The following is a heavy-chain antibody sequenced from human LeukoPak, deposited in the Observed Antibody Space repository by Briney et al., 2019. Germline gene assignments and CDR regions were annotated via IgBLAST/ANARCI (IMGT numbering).Heavy chain of an antibody. Sequence: SETLSLTCTVSGGSISSYYWSWIRQPPGKGLEWIGYIYYSGSTNYNPSLKSRVTTSVDTSKNQFSLKLSSVTAADTAVYYCARDKGTSYLSSFDYWGQGTLVTVSS. CDR3: ARDKGTSYLSSFDY. V-gene: IGHV4-59*01. J-gene: IGHJ4*02. CDR1: GGSISSYY. D-gene: IGHD6-6*01. CDR2: IYYSGST.